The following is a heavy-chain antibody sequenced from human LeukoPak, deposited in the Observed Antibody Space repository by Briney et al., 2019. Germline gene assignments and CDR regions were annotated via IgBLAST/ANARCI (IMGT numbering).Heavy chain of an antibody. D-gene: IGHD6-25*01. V-gene: IGHV3-30*18. Sequence: PGGSLRLSCAASGFTFSSYGMQWVRQAPGKGPEWVAVVSHDGRTTFYADSVKGRFTISRDNSRNTLDLQMYSLRAEDTAVYFCVKEPTSYSSGWYFQHWGQGTLVTVSS. J-gene: IGHJ1*01. CDR3: VKEPTSYSSGWYFQH. CDR1: GFTFSSYG. CDR2: VSHDGRTT.